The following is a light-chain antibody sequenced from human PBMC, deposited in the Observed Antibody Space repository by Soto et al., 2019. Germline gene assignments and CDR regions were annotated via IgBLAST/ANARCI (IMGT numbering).Light chain of an antibody. Sequence: EIVLTQSPGTLSLSPGERATLSCRASQSVNSNYLAWYQQKPAQAPRLLIYDASSRATGIPDRFSGSGSGTVFTLTISRLEPEDFAVYYCQQNCALHPTFGQGTKVEIK. CDR3: QQNCALHPT. CDR2: DAS. J-gene: IGKJ1*01. V-gene: IGKV3-20*01. CDR1: QSVNSNY.